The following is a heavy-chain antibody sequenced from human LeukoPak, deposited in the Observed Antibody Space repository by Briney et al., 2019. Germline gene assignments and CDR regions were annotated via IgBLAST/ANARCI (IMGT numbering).Heavy chain of an antibody. J-gene: IGHJ4*02. CDR1: GFSFSTYG. Sequence: GGSLRLSCAASGFSFSTYGMHWVRQAPGKGLEWVAFIRYDGSNKYYADSVKGRFTISRDNSKNTLYLQMNSLRAEDTAVYYCAKGYYYDSSGYYPGPNFDYWGQGTLVTVSS. CDR3: AKGYYYDSSGYYPGPNFDY. D-gene: IGHD3-22*01. CDR2: IRYDGSNK. V-gene: IGHV3-30*02.